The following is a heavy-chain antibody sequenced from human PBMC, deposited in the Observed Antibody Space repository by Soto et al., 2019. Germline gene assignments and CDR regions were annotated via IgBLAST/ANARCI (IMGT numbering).Heavy chain of an antibody. J-gene: IGHJ4*02. D-gene: IGHD2-21*01. CDR2: IYYSGST. CDR3: ARLAIDDYFDY. CDR1: GGSISSYY. Sequence: PSETLSLTCTVSGGSISSYYWSWIRQPPGKGLEWIGYIYYSGSTDYNPSLKSRVTISVDTSKNQFSLKLSSVTAADTAVYYCARLAIDDYFDYSGQGTLVTVSS. V-gene: IGHV4-59*08.